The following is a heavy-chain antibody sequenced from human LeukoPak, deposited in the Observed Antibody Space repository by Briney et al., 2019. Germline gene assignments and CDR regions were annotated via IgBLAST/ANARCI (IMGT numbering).Heavy chain of an antibody. CDR3: ASYDDYNIGGAFDI. CDR1: GGSISSGGYY. Sequence: SETLSLTCTVSGGSISSGGYYWNWIRQRPGKGLEWIGYISYSGNTYYNPSLKSRLTISVDTSKNQFSLKLSSVTAADTAVYYCASYDDYNIGGAFDIWGQGTMVTVSS. CDR2: ISYSGNT. J-gene: IGHJ3*02. D-gene: IGHD4-17*01. V-gene: IGHV4-31*03.